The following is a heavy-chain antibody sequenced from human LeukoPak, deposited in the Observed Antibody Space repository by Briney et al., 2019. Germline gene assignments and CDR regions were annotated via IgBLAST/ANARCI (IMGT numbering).Heavy chain of an antibody. Sequence: ASVKVSCKASGYTFTGYYMHWVRQAPGQGLEWMGWINPNSGGTNYAQKFQGRVTITRNTSISTAYMELSSLRSEDTAVYYCARGRGYSYGENKFDYWGQGTLVTVSS. CDR2: INPNSGGT. CDR1: GYTFTGYY. D-gene: IGHD5-18*01. J-gene: IGHJ4*02. V-gene: IGHV1-2*02. CDR3: ARGRGYSYGENKFDY.